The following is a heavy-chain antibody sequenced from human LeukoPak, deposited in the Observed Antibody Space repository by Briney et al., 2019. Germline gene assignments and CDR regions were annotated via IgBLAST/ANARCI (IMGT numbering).Heavy chain of an antibody. CDR2: IDWNGAST. CDR3: ARGSTMVSDY. Sequence: GGSLRLPCAASRFTFDDYGMSWVRQVAGQGLEWVSGIDWNGASTGYADSVKGRFTISRDNAKKSLYLQMNSLRAEDTALYYCARGSTMVSDYWGQGTLVTVSS. V-gene: IGHV3-20*04. CDR1: RFTFDDYG. J-gene: IGHJ4*02. D-gene: IGHD3-10*01.